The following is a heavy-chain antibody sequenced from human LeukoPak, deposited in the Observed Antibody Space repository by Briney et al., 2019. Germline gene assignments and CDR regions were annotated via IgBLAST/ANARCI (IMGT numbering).Heavy chain of an antibody. CDR2: VKEDGSEK. V-gene: IGHV3-7*01. CDR1: GFTFNRDW. Sequence: GGSLRLSCTATGFTFNRDWTAWVRQAPGKGLEWVANVKEDGSEKNYVDSVKGRFTISRDNAENSVYLQMNDLRAEDTGVYYCVTKEPSTSGWSYWGQGTLVTVSS. CDR3: VTKEPSTSGWSY. J-gene: IGHJ4*02. D-gene: IGHD6-19*01.